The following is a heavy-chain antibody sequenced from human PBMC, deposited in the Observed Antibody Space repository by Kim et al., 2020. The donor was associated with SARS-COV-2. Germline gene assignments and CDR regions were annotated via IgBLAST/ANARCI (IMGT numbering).Heavy chain of an antibody. CDR3: AKDTDPELYSSSLFDY. D-gene: IGHD6-13*01. Sequence: GGSLRLSCAASGFTFDDYAMHWVRQAPGKGLEWVSLISGDGGITYYADSVKGRFTISRDNSKNSLYLQMNSLRTEDTALYYCAKDTDPELYSSSLFDYWGQGTLVTVSS. CDR2: ISGDGGIT. CDR1: GFTFDDYA. V-gene: IGHV3-43*02. J-gene: IGHJ4*02.